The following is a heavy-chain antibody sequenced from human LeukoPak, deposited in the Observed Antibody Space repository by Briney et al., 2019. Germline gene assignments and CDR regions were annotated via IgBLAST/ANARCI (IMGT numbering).Heavy chain of an antibody. Sequence: GASVKVSCKASGYTFTSYGISWVRQAPGQGLEWMGWISAYNGNTNYAQKLQGRVTMTTDTSTSTAYMELRSLRSDDTAVYYCERGRQLVPNNWFDPWGQGTLVTVSS. CDR3: ERGRQLVPNNWFDP. J-gene: IGHJ5*02. CDR2: ISAYNGNT. D-gene: IGHD6-6*01. V-gene: IGHV1-18*01. CDR1: GYTFTSYG.